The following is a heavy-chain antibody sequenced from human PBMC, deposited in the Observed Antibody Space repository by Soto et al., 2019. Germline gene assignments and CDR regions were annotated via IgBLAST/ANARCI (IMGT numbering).Heavy chain of an antibody. CDR2: IIPFFDLA. V-gene: IGHV1-69*01. J-gene: IGHJ4*02. CDR1: GGTFSTYA. Sequence: QVQLVQSGAEVKKPGSSVKVSCKASGGTFSTYAVSWVRQAPGQGLEWMGGIIPFFDLANYAQNFQGRVTITDDEPTGTAYMELSSLRYEDTAVYYCAREARNYDFWSGYYSPDLIDYWGQGTLVTVSS. CDR3: AREARNYDFWSGYYSPDLIDY. D-gene: IGHD3-3*01.